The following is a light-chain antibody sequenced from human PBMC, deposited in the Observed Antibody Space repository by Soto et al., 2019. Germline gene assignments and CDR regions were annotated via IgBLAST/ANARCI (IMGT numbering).Light chain of an antibody. CDR2: DAS. J-gene: IGKJ5*01. CDR3: QQHNQWPIT. Sequence: TQSPGTLSLSPGGRATLSCRASQNINNNYLAWYQHKPGQAPRLLIYDASLRATGVPARFSGSGSGTEFTLTINSLQSEDSAVYYCQQHNQWPITFGQGTRLEIK. V-gene: IGKV3D-15*01. CDR1: QNINNNY.